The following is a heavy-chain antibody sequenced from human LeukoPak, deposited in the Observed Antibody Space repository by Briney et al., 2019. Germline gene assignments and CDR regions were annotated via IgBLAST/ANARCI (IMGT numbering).Heavy chain of an antibody. CDR1: GGSISSSSYY. Sequence: KPSETLSLTCTVSGGSISSSSYYWGWIRQPPGKGLEWIGYIYYSGSTNYNPSLKSRVTISVDTSKNQFSLKLSSVTAADTAVYYCARGGAMGTYYYYMDVWGKGTTVTISS. V-gene: IGHV4-61*05. CDR3: ARGGAMGTYYYYMDV. CDR2: IYYSGST. J-gene: IGHJ6*03. D-gene: IGHD1-1*01.